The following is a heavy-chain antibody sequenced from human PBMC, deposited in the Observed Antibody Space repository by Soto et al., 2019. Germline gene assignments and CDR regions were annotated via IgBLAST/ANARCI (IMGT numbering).Heavy chain of an antibody. CDR1: GLTFSGSA. CDR3: STLIYDTSNFYDLDY. D-gene: IGHD3-22*01. CDR2: SRSRANNYAT. Sequence: VQLVESGGGLVQPGGSLKLSCAASGLTFSGSAMHWVRQASGKGLEWVGRSRSRANNYATTYAASVKGRFTISRDESKNTTYLQMNSLKTEDTAVYYCSTLIYDTSNFYDLDYWGRETLVTVSS. J-gene: IGHJ4*02. V-gene: IGHV3-73*02.